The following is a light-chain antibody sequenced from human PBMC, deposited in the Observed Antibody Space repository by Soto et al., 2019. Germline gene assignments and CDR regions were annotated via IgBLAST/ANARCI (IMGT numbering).Light chain of an antibody. J-gene: IGKJ1*01. CDR1: QSVSRN. Sequence: ELVLAQSSATPFLPSGENATLSWPASQSVSRNLAWYQQKPGQAPRLLISGASTRAAGISDRFRGSGSGTEFTLTISSLRSEDSAIYYCQQYFEWPPMTFGQGTKVDIK. CDR2: GAS. CDR3: QQYFEWPPMT. V-gene: IGKV3-15*01.